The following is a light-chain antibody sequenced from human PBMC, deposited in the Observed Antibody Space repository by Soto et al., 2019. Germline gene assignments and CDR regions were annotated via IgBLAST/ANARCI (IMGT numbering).Light chain of an antibody. Sequence: QSVLTQPRSVSGSPGQSVAISCTGTSSGVGGYNYVSWYQQHPDKAPKVMIYDVTKRPSGVPDRFSGSKSGNTASLTISGLQAEDEADYYCCSYAGSYIYVFGTG. CDR3: CSYAGSYIYV. CDR2: DVT. J-gene: IGLJ1*01. CDR1: SSGVGGYNY. V-gene: IGLV2-11*01.